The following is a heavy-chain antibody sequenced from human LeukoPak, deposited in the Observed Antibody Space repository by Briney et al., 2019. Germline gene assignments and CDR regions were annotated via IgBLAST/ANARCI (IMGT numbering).Heavy chain of an antibody. D-gene: IGHD2-2*01. V-gene: IGHV1-8*01. Sequence: ASVKVSCKAPGYTFTSYDINWVRQATGQGLEWMGWMNPNSGNTGYAQKFQGRVTMTRNTSISTAYMELSSLRSEDTAVYYCARGRPGIVVVPAAMDVWGQGTTVTVSS. CDR2: MNPNSGNT. J-gene: IGHJ6*02. CDR3: ARGRPGIVVVPAAMDV. CDR1: GYTFTSYD.